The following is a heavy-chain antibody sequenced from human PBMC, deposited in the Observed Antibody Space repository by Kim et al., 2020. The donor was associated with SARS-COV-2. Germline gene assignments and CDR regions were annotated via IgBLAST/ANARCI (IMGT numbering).Heavy chain of an antibody. D-gene: IGHD1-26*01. J-gene: IGHJ4*02. CDR3: AKSGESYAQFDN. CDR1: GFTFSSYT. CDR2: ISYDGNKK. V-gene: IGHV3-30*18. Sequence: GGSLRLSCAASGFTFSSYTIQWVRQAPGKGLEWVAIISYDGNKKYYADSVKGQFTISRDNSKNTLYLQINNLRVEDTAVYYCAKSGESYAQFDNWGQGTLVTVSS.